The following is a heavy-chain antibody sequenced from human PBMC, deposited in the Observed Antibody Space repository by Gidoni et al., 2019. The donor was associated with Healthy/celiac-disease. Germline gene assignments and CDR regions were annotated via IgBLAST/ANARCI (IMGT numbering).Heavy chain of an antibody. V-gene: IGHV2-26*01. CDR1: GFSLSNARMG. D-gene: IGHD6-13*01. CDR3: ARIHGGIAAAGADFDY. CDR2: IFSNDEK. J-gene: IGHJ4*02. Sequence: QVTLKESGPVLAKPTETLTLTCTVSGFSLSNARMGVSWIRQPPGKALEWLAHIFSNDEKSYSTSLKSRLTLSKDTSKSQVVLTMTNMDPVDTATYYCARIHGGIAAAGADFDYWGQGTLVTVSS.